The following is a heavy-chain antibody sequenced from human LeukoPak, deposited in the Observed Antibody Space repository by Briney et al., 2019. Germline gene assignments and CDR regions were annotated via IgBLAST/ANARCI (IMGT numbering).Heavy chain of an antibody. Sequence: GGSLRLSCAGSGFSFSSYAMHWVRQAPGKGLEWVAVISYDGSNKYYADSVKGRFTISRDNSKNTLYLQMNSLRAEDTAVYYCARDLRVVVVTALFDYWGQGTLVTVSS. CDR3: ARDLRVVVVTALFDY. CDR1: GFSFSSYA. D-gene: IGHD2-21*02. J-gene: IGHJ4*02. V-gene: IGHV3-30*01. CDR2: ISYDGSNK.